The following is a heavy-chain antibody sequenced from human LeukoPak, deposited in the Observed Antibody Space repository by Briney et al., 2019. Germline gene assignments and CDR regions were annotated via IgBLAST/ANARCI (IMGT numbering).Heavy chain of an antibody. V-gene: IGHV3-11*04. Sequence: GGSLRLSCAASGFTFSDYYMSWIRQAPGKGLEWVSYISSSGSTIYYADSVKGRFTISRDNAKNSLYLQMNSLRAEDTAVYYCASTHGDYPDYYYYYYMDVWGKGTTVTVSS. J-gene: IGHJ6*03. D-gene: IGHD4-17*01. CDR3: ASTHGDYPDYYYYYYMDV. CDR1: GFTFSDYY. CDR2: ISSSGSTI.